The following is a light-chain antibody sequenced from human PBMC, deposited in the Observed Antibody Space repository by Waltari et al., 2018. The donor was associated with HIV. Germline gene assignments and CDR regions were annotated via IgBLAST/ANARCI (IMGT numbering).Light chain of an antibody. CDR3: QQYKNWPPAWT. V-gene: IGKV3-15*01. CDR1: ESVNSD. CDR2: GSS. J-gene: IGKJ1*01. Sequence: EIVMTQSPVTLSASPGERVPLSCRPSESVNSDLAWYQQKPGQAPRLLIHGSSTRATGIPPRFSGSGSETQITLTISSLQSEDCAVYYCQQYKNWPPAWTFGRGTRVEI.